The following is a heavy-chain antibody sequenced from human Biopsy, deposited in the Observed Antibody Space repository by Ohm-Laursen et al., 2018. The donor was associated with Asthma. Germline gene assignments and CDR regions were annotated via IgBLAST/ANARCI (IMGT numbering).Heavy chain of an antibody. Sequence: SLRLSCAASGFTFGNFWMSWGRQTPGKGLEWVATITGDGSQKFYVDSVTGRFTISRDNSKNSLYLQMNSLRAEDTALYYCARIGPEWELPGREYSLHHWGEGTLVTVSS. D-gene: IGHD1-26*01. CDR3: ARIGPEWELPGREYSLHH. J-gene: IGHJ1*01. CDR2: ITGDGSQK. V-gene: IGHV3-7*01. CDR1: GFTFGNFW.